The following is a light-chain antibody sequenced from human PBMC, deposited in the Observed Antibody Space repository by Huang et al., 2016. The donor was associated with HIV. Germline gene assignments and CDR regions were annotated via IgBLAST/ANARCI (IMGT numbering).Light chain of an antibody. CDR3: QQLRT. Sequence: EVVLTHSPGTLSLSTGERATLSCRAIQIIGNTYLALYQQKPGQAPRLLIYASSTRATDIPDRFSGRGSGTDCALTISRLEPEDFAIYYCQQLRTFGQGTKLEIK. J-gene: IGKJ2*01. CDR1: QIIGNTY. V-gene: IGKV3-20*01. CDR2: ASS.